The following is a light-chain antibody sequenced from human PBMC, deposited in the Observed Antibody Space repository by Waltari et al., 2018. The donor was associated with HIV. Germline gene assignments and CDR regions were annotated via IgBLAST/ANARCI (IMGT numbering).Light chain of an antibody. V-gene: IGKV3-11*01. J-gene: IGKJ4*01. CDR2: AVS. CDR1: QSVGYF. Sequence: EIVLTQSPVTLSLSPGERVDLSCRASQSVGYFLAWYQQKPGQAPRLLIYAVSKRAAGTPARFSGSGSKTNFTLTISALEPEDFVVYYCQQRINWPLTFGGGTRVEI. CDR3: QQRINWPLT.